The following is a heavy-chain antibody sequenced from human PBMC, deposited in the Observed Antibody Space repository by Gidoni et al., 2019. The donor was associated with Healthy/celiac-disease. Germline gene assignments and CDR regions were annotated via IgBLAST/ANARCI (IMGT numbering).Heavy chain of an antibody. J-gene: IGHJ5*02. CDR2: ISWNSGSI. D-gene: IGHD3-16*01. Sequence: EVQLVESGGGLVQPGRSLRLSCAASGFTFDDYAMHWVRQAPGKGLEWVSGISWNSGSIGYADSVKGRFTISRDNAKNSLYLQMNSRRAEDTALYYCAKDIEAKGDFNWFDPWGQGTLVTVSS. CDR1: GFTFDDYA. V-gene: IGHV3-9*01. CDR3: AKDIEAKGDFNWFDP.